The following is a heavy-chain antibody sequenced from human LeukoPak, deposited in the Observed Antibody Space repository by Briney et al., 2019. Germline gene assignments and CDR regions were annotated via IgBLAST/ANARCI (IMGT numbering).Heavy chain of an antibody. Sequence: PSETLSLTCAVSGYSISSGYYWGWIRQPPGKGLEWIGSIYHSGSTYYNPSLKSRVTISVDTSKNQFSLKLSSVTAADTAMYYCARVSMGYNYYNMDVWGKGTTVTVSS. V-gene: IGHV4-38-2*01. CDR3: ARVSMGYNYYNMDV. CDR2: IYHSGST. J-gene: IGHJ6*03. CDR1: GYSISSGYY.